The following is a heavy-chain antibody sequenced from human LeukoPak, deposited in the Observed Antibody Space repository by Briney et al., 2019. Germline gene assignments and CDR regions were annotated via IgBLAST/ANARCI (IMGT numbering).Heavy chain of an antibody. CDR3: ARDSAGYCSSTSCYPSLFFFNP. Sequence: SETLSLTCTVSGVSISRWYWSWIRQPAGKGLEWIGRIFTSGSTNYNPSLKRRVTISVDKSKNQFSLKLSSVTAAGTAVYFCARDSAGYCSSTSCYPSLFFFNPWGQGTLVTVSS. V-gene: IGHV4-4*07. CDR2: IFTSGST. J-gene: IGHJ5*02. CDR1: GVSISRWY. D-gene: IGHD2-2*01.